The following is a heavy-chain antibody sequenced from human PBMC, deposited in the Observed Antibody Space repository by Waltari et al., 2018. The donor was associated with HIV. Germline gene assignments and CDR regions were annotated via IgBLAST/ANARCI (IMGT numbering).Heavy chain of an antibody. V-gene: IGHV4-39*01. CDR3: ARSFSGYSNYFDP. CDR1: GCSMTSSSYY. Sequence: QLQLQESGPGLVKSSETLSLTCTVPGCSMTSSSYYRGWIRQPPGKGLEWIGSMSYSGSTYQKSSLRSRLTISVDTSKNQFSLKLTSVTAADTAVYYCARSFSGYSNYFDPWGQGTLVTVSS. D-gene: IGHD4-4*01. CDR2: MSYSGST. J-gene: IGHJ5*02.